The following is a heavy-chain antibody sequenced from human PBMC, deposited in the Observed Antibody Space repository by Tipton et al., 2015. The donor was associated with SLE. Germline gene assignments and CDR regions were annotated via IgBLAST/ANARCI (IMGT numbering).Heavy chain of an antibody. D-gene: IGHD2-8*02. Sequence: WCSIRQPPGKGLEWIGEINHSGSTICNPSLVSRVTISVDTSKNQFSLKMNSVTAADTAVYYCARVGVYGLGTNYYYYMDVWGKGTTVTVSS. CDR3: ARVGVYGLGTNYYYYMDV. CDR2: INHSGST. J-gene: IGHJ6*03. V-gene: IGHV4-34*01.